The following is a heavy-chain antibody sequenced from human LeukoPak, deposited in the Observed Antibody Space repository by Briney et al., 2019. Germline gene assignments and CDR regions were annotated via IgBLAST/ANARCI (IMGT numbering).Heavy chain of an antibody. CDR3: AKLESATVTTPDFDY. V-gene: IGHV3-23*01. CDR2: ISGSGGRT. CDR1: GFTFSSYA. D-gene: IGHD4-17*01. Sequence: SGGSLRLSCAASGFTFSSYAMSWVRQAPGKGLEWVSAISGSGGRTYYADSVKGRFTISRDNSKNTLYLQMNSLRAEDTAVYYCAKLESATVTTPDFDYWGQGTLVTVSA. J-gene: IGHJ4*02.